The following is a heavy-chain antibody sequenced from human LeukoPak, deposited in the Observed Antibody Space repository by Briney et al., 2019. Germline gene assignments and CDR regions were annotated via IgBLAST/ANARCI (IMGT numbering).Heavy chain of an antibody. CDR2: IRYDGSSK. Sequence: PGGSLRLSCAASRFIFSSYGMHWVRQSPGKGLEWVAFIRYDGSSKYYADSVKGRFTISRDNSKNTLYLQMNSLRGEDTAVYYCAKDTDGAAAGTTWGHWGQGTLVTVSS. J-gene: IGHJ4*02. D-gene: IGHD6-13*01. CDR1: RFIFSSYG. CDR3: AKDTDGAAAGTTWGH. V-gene: IGHV3-30*02.